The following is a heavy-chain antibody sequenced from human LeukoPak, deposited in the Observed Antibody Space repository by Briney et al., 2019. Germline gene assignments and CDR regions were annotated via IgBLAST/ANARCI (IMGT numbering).Heavy chain of an antibody. Sequence: GGSLRLSCAASGFTFSSYSMNWVRQAPGKGLEWVSVIYSGGSTYYADSVKGRFTISRDNSKNTLYLQMNSLRAEDTAVYYCARDQAVAGLDYWGQGTLVTVSS. J-gene: IGHJ4*02. V-gene: IGHV3-66*01. D-gene: IGHD6-19*01. CDR3: ARDQAVAGLDY. CDR2: IYSGGST. CDR1: GFTFSSYS.